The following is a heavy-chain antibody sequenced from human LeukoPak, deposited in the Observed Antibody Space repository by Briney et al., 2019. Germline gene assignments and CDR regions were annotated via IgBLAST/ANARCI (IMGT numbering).Heavy chain of an antibody. CDR1: GGSIDNSYW. J-gene: IGHJ4*02. D-gene: IGHD3-10*01. CDR3: ARDPPGSGVNVDY. V-gene: IGHV4-4*02. Sequence: SETLSLTCAVSGGSIDNSYWWTWGRQPPGRGLEWFGEIDHSGSTNYNPSLKSRVTISLDKSNNQFSLELNSVTAADTAVYYCARDPPGSGVNVDYWGQGTLVTVSS. CDR2: IDHSGST.